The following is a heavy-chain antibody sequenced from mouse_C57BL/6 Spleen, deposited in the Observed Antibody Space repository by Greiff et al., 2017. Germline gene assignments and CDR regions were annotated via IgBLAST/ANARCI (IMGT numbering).Heavy chain of an antibody. V-gene: IGHV2-5*01. J-gene: IGHJ1*03. D-gene: IGHD1-1*01. CDR3: SKHTVVANGYFDV. CDR2: IWRGGST. Sequence: VQLQQSGPGLVQPSQSLSITCTVSGFSLTSYGVHWVGQSPGKGLEWLGVIWRGGSTDYNAAFMSRLSITKDNSKSQVFFKMNSLQADDTAIYYCSKHTVVANGYFDVWGTGTTGTVSS. CDR1: GFSLTSYG.